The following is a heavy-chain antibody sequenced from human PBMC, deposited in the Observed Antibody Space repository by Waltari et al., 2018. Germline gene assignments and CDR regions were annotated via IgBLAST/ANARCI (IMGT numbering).Heavy chain of an antibody. V-gene: IGHV4-59*01. CDR1: GGSISSYY. Sequence: QVQLQESGPGLVKPSETLSLTCTVSGGSISSYYWSWIRQPPGKGLEWIGYIYYSGSTNYNPALKSLVTISVDTSKNQFSLKLSSVTAADTAVYYCARASPVLLYFDWFPNWFDPWGQGTLVTVSS. CDR2: IYYSGST. CDR3: ARASPVLLYFDWFPNWFDP. D-gene: IGHD3-9*01. J-gene: IGHJ5*02.